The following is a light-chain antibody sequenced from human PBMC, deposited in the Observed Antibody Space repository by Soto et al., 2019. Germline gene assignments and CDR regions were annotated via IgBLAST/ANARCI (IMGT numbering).Light chain of an antibody. CDR2: GAS. CDR3: QQYSNWPLT. V-gene: IGKV3-15*01. J-gene: IGKJ3*01. Sequence: ERVMTQSPATLSVSPGERATLSCRASQSVGRNFAWYQQKPGQAPRLLIYGASTRAAGIPARFSGSGSGTEFTLTISSLQSEDFAVYYCQQYSNWPLTFGPGTKVDIK. CDR1: QSVGRN.